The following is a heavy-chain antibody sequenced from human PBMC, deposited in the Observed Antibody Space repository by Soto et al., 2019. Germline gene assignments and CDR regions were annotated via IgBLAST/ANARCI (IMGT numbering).Heavy chain of an antibody. CDR2: ISAYNGNT. J-gene: IGHJ3*02. CDR3: ARDPGYSSGWPPDAFDI. Sequence: ASVKVSCKASGYTFTSYGISWVRQAPGQGLEWMGWISAYNGNTNYAQKLQGRVTITTDTSTSTAYMELRSLRSDDTAVYYCARDPGYSSGWPPDAFDIWGQGTMVTVSS. D-gene: IGHD6-19*01. CDR1: GYTFTSYG. V-gene: IGHV1-18*01.